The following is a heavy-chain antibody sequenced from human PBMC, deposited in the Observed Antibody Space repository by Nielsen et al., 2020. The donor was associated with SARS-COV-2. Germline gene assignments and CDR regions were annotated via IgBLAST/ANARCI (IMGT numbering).Heavy chain of an antibody. D-gene: IGHD7-27*01. CDR3: ARDRDNWGSLAY. J-gene: IGHJ4*02. CDR2: IYYSGIT. Sequence: SETLSLTCNVSGASMSSSDYYWAFHRQPPGRGLEWVGSIYYSGITYYNPSLKSRVTMSVDTSKNQFCLRLNAVTAADTAVYYCARDRDNWGSLAYWGQGTLVTVSS. V-gene: IGHV4-39*07. CDR1: GASMSSSDYY.